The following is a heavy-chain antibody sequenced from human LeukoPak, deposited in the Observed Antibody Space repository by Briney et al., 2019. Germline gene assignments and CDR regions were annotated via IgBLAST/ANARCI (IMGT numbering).Heavy chain of an antibody. D-gene: IGHD3-10*01. CDR2: INEDGTGK. Sequence: GGSLRLSCAASGLTFSKYWMSWVRQAPGKGLEWVAIINEDGTGKYYVDSVKGRFTISRDNAKNSLYLQMNSLRAEDTAVYYCARDLYYFGSGSYVPGLPDSWGQGTLVTVSS. CDR3: ARDLYYFGSGSYVPGLPDS. J-gene: IGHJ4*02. V-gene: IGHV3-7*01. CDR1: GLTFSKYW.